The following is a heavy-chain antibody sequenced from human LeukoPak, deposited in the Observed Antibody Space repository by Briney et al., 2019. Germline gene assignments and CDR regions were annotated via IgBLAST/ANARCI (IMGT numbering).Heavy chain of an antibody. CDR3: ARVRRGYSYGHIDY. V-gene: IGHV1-18*01. Sequence: ASVKVSCKASGYTFTSYGISWVRQAPGQGLEWMGWISAYNGNTNYAQKLQGRVTMTTDTSTSTAYMELRSLRSDDTAVYYCARVRRGYSYGHIDYWGQGTLVTVSS. CDR1: GYTFTSYG. D-gene: IGHD5-18*01. J-gene: IGHJ4*02. CDR2: ISAYNGNT.